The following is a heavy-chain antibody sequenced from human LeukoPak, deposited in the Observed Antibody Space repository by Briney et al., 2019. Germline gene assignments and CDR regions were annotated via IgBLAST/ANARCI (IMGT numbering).Heavy chain of an antibody. CDR3: AIQITMIVVVPYFDY. Sequence: GGSLRLSCAASGLTFSDYYMTWIRQAPGKGLEWVASISGSGTTTYSADSVRGRFTVSRDNAKNSVFLYMNSLRAEDTAVYYCAIQITMIVVVPYFDYWGQGTLVTVSS. CDR1: GLTFSDYY. CDR2: ISGSGTTT. V-gene: IGHV3-11*04. D-gene: IGHD3-22*01. J-gene: IGHJ4*02.